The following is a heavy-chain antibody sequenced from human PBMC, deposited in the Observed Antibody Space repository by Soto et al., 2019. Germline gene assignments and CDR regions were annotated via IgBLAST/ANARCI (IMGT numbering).Heavy chain of an antibody. V-gene: IGHV3-23*01. CDR1: GFTFNMYA. CDR2: IGGSGANT. D-gene: IGHD1-1*01. CDR3: ARTITGYFSAGAY. J-gene: IGHJ4*02. Sequence: LRLSCAASGFTFNMYAMSWVRQAPGKGLEWVSGIGGSGANTYYADFVKGRFTISRDNSKNTLYLQMDSLRAEDTAIYYCARTITGYFSAGAYWGQGTLVTVSS.